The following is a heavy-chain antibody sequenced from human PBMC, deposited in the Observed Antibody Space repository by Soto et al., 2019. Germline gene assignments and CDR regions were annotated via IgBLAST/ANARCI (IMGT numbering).Heavy chain of an antibody. D-gene: IGHD1-1*01. Sequence: ASVKVSCKASGYTFTGYYMHWVRQAPGQGLEWMGWINPNSGGTNYAQKFQGRVTMTRDTSISTAYMELSRLRSDDTAVYYCARTGTTHRWDHGMDVWGQGTTVTVSS. CDR1: GYTFTGYY. J-gene: IGHJ6*02. CDR2: INPNSGGT. CDR3: ARTGTTHRWDHGMDV. V-gene: IGHV1-2*02.